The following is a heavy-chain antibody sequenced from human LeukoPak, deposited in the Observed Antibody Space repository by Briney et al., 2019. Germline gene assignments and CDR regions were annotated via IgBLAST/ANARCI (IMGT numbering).Heavy chain of an antibody. CDR3: AREMATNWFDP. D-gene: IGHD5-24*01. V-gene: IGHV4-39*07. CDR1: GGSISSSSYY. Sequence: SETLSLTCTVSGGSISSSSYYWGWIRQPPGKGLEWIGSIYYSGSTYYNPSLKSRVTMSVDTSKNQFSLKLSSVTAADTAVYYCAREMATNWFDPWGQGTLVTVSS. J-gene: IGHJ5*02. CDR2: IYYSGST.